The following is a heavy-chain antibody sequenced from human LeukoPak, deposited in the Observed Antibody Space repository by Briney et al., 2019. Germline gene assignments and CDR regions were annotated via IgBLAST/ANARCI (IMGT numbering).Heavy chain of an antibody. J-gene: IGHJ4*02. CDR1: GGSISSGDYY. CDR2: IYYSGST. V-gene: IGHV4-30-4*08. Sequence: SETLSLTCTVSGGSISSGDYYWSWIRKPPGKGLEWIGYIYYSGSTYYNPSLKSRVTISVDTSKNQFSLKLSSVTAADTAVYYCARAGIVGDVSDYWGQGTLVTVSS. D-gene: IGHD1-26*01. CDR3: ARAGIVGDVSDY.